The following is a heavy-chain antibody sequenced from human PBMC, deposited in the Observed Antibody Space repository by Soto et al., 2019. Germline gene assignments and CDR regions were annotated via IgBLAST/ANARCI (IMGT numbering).Heavy chain of an antibody. J-gene: IGHJ6*02. V-gene: IGHV1-69*13. Sequence: SVKVSCKASGGTFSRYSITWVRQAPGHGLEWIGRIIPIFGIASYAQKFQGRATITADESTSTAYMELSSLRSDDTAVYYCAREDRDRETGLVPAAIDGMDVWGQGTTVTVSS. D-gene: IGHD2-2*01. CDR2: IIPIFGIA. CDR1: GGTFSRYS. CDR3: AREDRDRETGLVPAAIDGMDV.